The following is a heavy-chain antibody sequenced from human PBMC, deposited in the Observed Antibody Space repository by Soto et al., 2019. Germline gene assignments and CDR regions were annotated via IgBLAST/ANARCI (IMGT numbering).Heavy chain of an antibody. Sequence: GESLKISCKGSGYSFTSYWIGWVRQMPGKGLEWMGIIYPGDSDTRYSPSFQGQVTISADKSISTAYLQWSSLKASDTAMYYCAISLGYSSGWILFDYWGQGTPVTVSS. CDR2: IYPGDSDT. J-gene: IGHJ4*02. CDR1: GYSFTSYW. D-gene: IGHD6-19*01. V-gene: IGHV5-51*01. CDR3: AISLGYSSGWILFDY.